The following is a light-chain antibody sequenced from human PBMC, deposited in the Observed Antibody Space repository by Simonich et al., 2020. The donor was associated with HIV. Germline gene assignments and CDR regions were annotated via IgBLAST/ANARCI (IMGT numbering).Light chain of an antibody. Sequence: IQLTQSPSFLSASVGDRVTITCRASQGISNYLAWYQQKPGKAPKLLIYVASTLQSGVPSRLSGSGSGTEFTLTISSLQPEDFATYYCQQLNSYPPFTFGPGTKVDIK. CDR3: QQLNSYPPFT. CDR1: QGISNY. CDR2: VAS. J-gene: IGKJ3*01. V-gene: IGKV1-9*01.